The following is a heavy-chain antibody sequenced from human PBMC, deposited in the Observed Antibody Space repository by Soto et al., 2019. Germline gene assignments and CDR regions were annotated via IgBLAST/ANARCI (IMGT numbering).Heavy chain of an antibody. CDR1: GYTFTSYG. Sequence: ASVKVSCKASGYTFTSYGISWVRQAPGQGLEWMGWISAYNGNTNYAQKLQGRVTMTTDTSTSTAYMELRSLGSDDTAVYYCARGESPSNVLLWFGELSRTNYFDYWGQGTLVTVSS. CDR2: ISAYNGNT. J-gene: IGHJ4*02. V-gene: IGHV1-18*01. D-gene: IGHD3-10*01. CDR3: ARGESPSNVLLWFGELSRTNYFDY.